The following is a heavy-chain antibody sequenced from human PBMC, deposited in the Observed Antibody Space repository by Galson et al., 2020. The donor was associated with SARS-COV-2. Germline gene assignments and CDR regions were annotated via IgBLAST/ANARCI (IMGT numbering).Heavy chain of an antibody. CDR2: ISAYNGNT. CDR3: ALQGDILTGTRENYYYYYGMDV. J-gene: IGHJ6*02. CDR1: GYTFTSYG. D-gene: IGHD3-9*01. V-gene: IGHV1-18*01. Sequence: ASVKVSCKASGYTFTSYGISWVRQAPGQGLEWMGWISAYNGNTNYAQKLQGRVTMTTDTSTSTAYMELRSLRSDDTAVYYCALQGDILTGTRENYYYYYGMDVWGQGTTVTVSS.